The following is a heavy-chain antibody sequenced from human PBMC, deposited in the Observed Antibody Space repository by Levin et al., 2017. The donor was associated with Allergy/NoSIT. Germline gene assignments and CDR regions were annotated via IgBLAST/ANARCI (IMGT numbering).Heavy chain of an antibody. J-gene: IGHJ1*01. D-gene: IGHD2-21*02. CDR1: GFTFSSYE. V-gene: IGHV3-48*03. CDR2: ISVGGSAM. CDR3: AREIEALRNEYFQH. Sequence: PGGSLRLSCAASGFTFSSYEMNWVRQAPGKGLEWVSYISVGGSAMYYADSVKGRFTISRDNAKNSLYLQMNSLRAEDTAIYYCAREIEALRNEYFQHWGQGTLVMVSS.